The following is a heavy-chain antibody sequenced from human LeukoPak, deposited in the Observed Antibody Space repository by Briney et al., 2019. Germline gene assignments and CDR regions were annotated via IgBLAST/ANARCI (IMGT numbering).Heavy chain of an antibody. CDR2: ISYTGNT. Sequence: SETLSLTCSVSGDSISTDYWSWIRQPPGKGLEWIGYISYTGNTKYNPSLQSRVTISLDTSKNQFSLNLSSVTAADAAIYYCARVGRGGQTWGSYSFDYWGQGTLVTVSS. CDR1: GDSISTDY. D-gene: IGHD3-16*01. CDR3: ARVGRGGQTWGSYSFDY. J-gene: IGHJ4*02. V-gene: IGHV4-59*01.